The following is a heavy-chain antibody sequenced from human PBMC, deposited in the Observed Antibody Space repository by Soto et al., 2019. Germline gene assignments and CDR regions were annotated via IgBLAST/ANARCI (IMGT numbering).Heavy chain of an antibody. V-gene: IGHV4-39*01. CDR2: IYYSGST. J-gene: IGHJ5*02. D-gene: IGHD4-17*01. CDR1: GGSISNSNYY. CDR3: ASHVHTVFGDPNRFDP. Sequence: QLQLQESGPGLVKPSETLSLTCTVSGGSISNSNYYWGWIRQPPGKGLEWIGSIYYSGSTYYNPCLKRRVTICVDTFKSQISLKLLSVTAADTAASYCASHVHTVFGDPNRFDPWGQGTLVTVSS.